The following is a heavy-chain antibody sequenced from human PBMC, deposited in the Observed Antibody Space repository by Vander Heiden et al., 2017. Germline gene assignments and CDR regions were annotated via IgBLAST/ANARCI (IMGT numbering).Heavy chain of an antibody. Sequence: EVQLLESGGGLVQPGGSLRLSCAASGFIFTNYALSWVRQAPGKGLEWVLGISNSGDSTYYADFVKGRFTISRDNSKNTLYLQMSSLRAEDTAVYYCAKSMATGGPNDAFDIWGQGTMVTVST. CDR1: GFIFTNYA. V-gene: IGHV3-23*01. CDR3: AKSMATGGPNDAFDI. D-gene: IGHD2-15*01. J-gene: IGHJ3*02. CDR2: ISNSGDST.